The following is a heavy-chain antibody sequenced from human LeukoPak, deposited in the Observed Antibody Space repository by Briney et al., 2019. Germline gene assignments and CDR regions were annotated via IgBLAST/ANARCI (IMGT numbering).Heavy chain of an antibody. J-gene: IGHJ4*02. V-gene: IGHV3-23*01. CDR2: ISGSGGST. D-gene: IGHD5-12*01. CDR3: AKDRYIVATIGDDY. Sequence: GGSLRLSCATFGLTFSSDWMNWVHQAPGKGLEWVSAISGSGGSTYYADSVKGRFTISRDNSKNTLYLQMNSLRAEDTAVYYCAKDRYIVATIGDDYWGQGTLVTVSS. CDR1: GLTFSSDW.